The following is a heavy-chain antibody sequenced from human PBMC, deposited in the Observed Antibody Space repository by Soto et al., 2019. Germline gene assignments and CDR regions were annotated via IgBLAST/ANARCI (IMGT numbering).Heavy chain of an antibody. CDR2: ISYDGSNK. Sequence: GGSLRLSCAASGFTFSSYGMHWVRQAPGKGLEWVAVISYDGSNKYYADSVKGRFTISRDNSKNTLYLQMNSLRAEDTAVYYCAKDRVPAANYYYYGMDVWGQGTTVTVSS. V-gene: IGHV3-30*18. J-gene: IGHJ6*02. CDR1: GFTFSSYG. D-gene: IGHD2-2*01. CDR3: AKDRVPAANYYYYGMDV.